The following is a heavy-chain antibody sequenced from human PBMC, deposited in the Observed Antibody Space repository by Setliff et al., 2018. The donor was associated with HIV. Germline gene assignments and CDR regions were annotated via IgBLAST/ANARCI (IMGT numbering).Heavy chain of an antibody. CDR3: ATRGWNGYKAFDY. D-gene: IGHD1-1*01. CDR1: GGSFSGYY. CDR2: INHSGST. Sequence: SETLSLTCDVSGGSFSGYYWSWIRQPPGKGLEWIGEINHSGSTNYNPSLKSRVTMSLDTSKKQFILNLTSVTAADTAVYYCATRGWNGYKAFDYWGQGTLVTVSS. J-gene: IGHJ4*02. V-gene: IGHV4-34*01.